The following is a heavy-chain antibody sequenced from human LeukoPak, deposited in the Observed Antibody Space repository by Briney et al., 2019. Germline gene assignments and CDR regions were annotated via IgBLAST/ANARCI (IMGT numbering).Heavy chain of an antibody. V-gene: IGHV3-21*01. CDR2: ISSSSSYI. J-gene: IGHJ6*02. D-gene: IGHD6-13*01. CDR1: GFTFSSYS. CDR3: ARGDRYSSSWTYYYYYGMDV. Sequence: GGSLRLSCAASGFTFSSYSMNWVRQAPGKGLEWVSSISSSSSYIYYAESVKGRFTISRDNAKNSLYLQMNSLRAEDTAVYYCARGDRYSSSWTYYYYYGMDVWGQGTTVTVSS.